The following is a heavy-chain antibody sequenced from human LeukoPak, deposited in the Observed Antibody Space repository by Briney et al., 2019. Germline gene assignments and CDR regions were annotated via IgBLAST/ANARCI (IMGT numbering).Heavy chain of an antibody. Sequence: SETLSLTCAVSGASISGSGYYLGWIRQPPGKGLEWIGNIYYSGSTYYDASLQSRVTISIDTSKNQFSLRLNSVSAADTAMYYCVKSGGYGLIDYWGQGTLVTVSS. V-gene: IGHV4-39*01. CDR3: VKSGGYGLIDY. D-gene: IGHD1-26*01. J-gene: IGHJ4*02. CDR1: GASISGSGYY. CDR2: IYYSGST.